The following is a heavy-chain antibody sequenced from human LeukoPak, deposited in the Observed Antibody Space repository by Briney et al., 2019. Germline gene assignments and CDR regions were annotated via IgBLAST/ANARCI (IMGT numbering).Heavy chain of an antibody. CDR3: ARAHIAAAADLYYYYYYYMDV. D-gene: IGHD6-13*01. CDR2: INPNSGGT. J-gene: IGHJ6*03. Sequence: GASVKVSCKASGYTFTGYYMHWVRQAPGQGLEWMGWINPNSGGTNYVQKFQGRVTMTRDTSISTAYMELSRLRSDDTAVYYCARAHIAAAADLYYYYYYYMDVWGKGTTVTISS. CDR1: GYTFTGYY. V-gene: IGHV1-2*02.